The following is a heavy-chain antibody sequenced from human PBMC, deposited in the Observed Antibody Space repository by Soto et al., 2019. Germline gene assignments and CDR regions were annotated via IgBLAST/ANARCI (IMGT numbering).Heavy chain of an antibody. CDR1: GFTFDDYA. Sequence: PGGSLRLSCAASGFTFDDYAMHWVRQAPGKGLEWVSGISWNSGSIGYADSVKGRFTISRDNAKNSLYLQMNSLRAEDTALYYCAKDMRLAVATIYEGFFDYWGQGTLVTVSS. CDR2: ISWNSGSI. J-gene: IGHJ4*02. CDR3: AKDMRLAVATIYEGFFDY. D-gene: IGHD6-19*01. V-gene: IGHV3-9*01.